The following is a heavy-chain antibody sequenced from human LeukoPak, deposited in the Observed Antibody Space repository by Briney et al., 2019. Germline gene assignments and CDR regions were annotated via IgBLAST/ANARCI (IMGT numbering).Heavy chain of an antibody. Sequence: GGSLRLSCAASGFTFSSYWMTWVRQAPGKGLEWVANIKQAGSEKYYVDSVKGRFTISRDNAKNSLYLQMNSLRAEDTAVYYCARVSRGVVVAATGDAFDIWGQGTMVTVSS. J-gene: IGHJ3*02. D-gene: IGHD2-15*01. CDR1: GFTFSSYW. CDR3: ARVSRGVVVAATGDAFDI. CDR2: IKQAGSEK. V-gene: IGHV3-7*01.